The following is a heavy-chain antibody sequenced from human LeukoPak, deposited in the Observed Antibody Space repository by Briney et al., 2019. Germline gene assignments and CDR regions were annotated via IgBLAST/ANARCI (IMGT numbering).Heavy chain of an antibody. Sequence: PGGSLRLSCVASGFTFSSYAMSWVRQAPGKGLEWVSAISGSGGSTYYADSVKGRFTISRDNSKNTLYLQMNSLRAEDTAVYYCAKFGMIVVVSSPPDYWGQGTLVTVSS. J-gene: IGHJ4*02. CDR3: AKFGMIVVVSSPPDY. CDR2: ISGSGGST. V-gene: IGHV3-23*01. CDR1: GFTFSSYA. D-gene: IGHD3-22*01.